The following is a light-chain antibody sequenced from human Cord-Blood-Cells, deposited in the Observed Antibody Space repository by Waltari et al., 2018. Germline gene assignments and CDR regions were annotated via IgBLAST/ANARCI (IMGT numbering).Light chain of an antibody. Sequence: DIVITQSPDSLAVSLGERATINCKSSQSVLYSSNNKNYLAWYQQKPGQPPRLHIYWASTRESGVPDRFSGSGSGTHFTLTISSLQAEDVAVYYCQQYYSTPWAFGRGTKVEIK. CDR2: WAS. CDR1: QSVLYSSNNKNY. CDR3: QQYYSTPWA. J-gene: IGKJ1*01. V-gene: IGKV4-1*01.